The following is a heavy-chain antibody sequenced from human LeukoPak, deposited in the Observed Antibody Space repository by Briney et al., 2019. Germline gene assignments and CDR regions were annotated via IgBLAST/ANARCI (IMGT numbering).Heavy chain of an antibody. V-gene: IGHV3-21*01. CDR2: ISSSSNYI. CDR3: ASAEGSSGY. CDR1: GVTFSGDA. D-gene: IGHD6-6*01. Sequence: GGSLRLSCAASGVTFSGDAMSWVRQAPGKGLEWVSFISSSSNYIYYADSVKGRFTISRDNAKNSLYLQMNSLRAEDTAVYYCASAEGSSGYWGQGPLVTVSS. J-gene: IGHJ4*02.